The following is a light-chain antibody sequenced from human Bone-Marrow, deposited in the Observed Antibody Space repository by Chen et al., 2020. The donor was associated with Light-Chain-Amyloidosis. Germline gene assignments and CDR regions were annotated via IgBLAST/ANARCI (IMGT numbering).Light chain of an antibody. CDR3: CSCVTDFVGGV. J-gene: IGLJ1*01. CDR1: TSDVGRYNL. CDR2: ESP. V-gene: IGLV2-23*01. Sequence: QSALAQPASVSGSPGQSITISCTGTTSDVGRYNLVSWYQQHPGKAPKLIIYESPKRPSGVSDRFSGSKSGNTASLTISGLQAEDEADYYCCSCVTDFVGGVFGTGTKVT.